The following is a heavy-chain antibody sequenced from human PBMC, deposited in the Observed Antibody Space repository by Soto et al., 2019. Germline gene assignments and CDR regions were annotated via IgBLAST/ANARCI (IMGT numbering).Heavy chain of an antibody. J-gene: IGHJ4*02. CDR1: GGTFNNYV. D-gene: IGHD6-25*01. CDR3: ARRKERSGPYYLDL. V-gene: IGHV1-69*06. CDR2: IIPIFGTA. Sequence: GASVKFSCKASGGTFNNYVINWVRQAPGQGLEWMAGIIPIFGTANYAQKFQGRVTITADKSTSTAYLELSSLRSDDSAAYFCARRKERSGPYYLDLWGQGTQVTVSS.